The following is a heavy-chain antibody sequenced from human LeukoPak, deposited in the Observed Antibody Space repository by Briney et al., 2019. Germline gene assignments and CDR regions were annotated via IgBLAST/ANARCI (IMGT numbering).Heavy chain of an antibody. CDR3: ARETYYYGSGIGGFDY. CDR1: GGSISSGSYY. CDR2: IYTSGST. Sequence: SETLSLTCTVSGGSISSGSYYWSWIRQPAGKGLEWIGRIYTSGSTNYNPSLKSRVTISVDTSKNQFSLKLSSVTAADTAVYYCARETYYYGSGIGGFDYWGQGTLVTVSS. V-gene: IGHV4-61*02. D-gene: IGHD3-10*01. J-gene: IGHJ4*02.